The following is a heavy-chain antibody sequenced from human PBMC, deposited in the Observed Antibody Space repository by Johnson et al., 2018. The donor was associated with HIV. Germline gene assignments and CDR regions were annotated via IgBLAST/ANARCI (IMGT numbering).Heavy chain of an antibody. CDR3: ARDGRDLVTRGSFDI. Sequence: VQLEESGGGLVQPGGSLRLSCAASGITVSSNYMSWVRPAPGKGLEWVSVIFSVGGAYYADSVKGRFIISRDNSKNMLYLHMNSLRPEDTAVYYCARDGRDLVTRGSFDIWGQGTVVTVSS. CDR1: GITVSSNY. J-gene: IGHJ3*02. V-gene: IGHV3-66*02. CDR2: IFSVGGA. D-gene: IGHD3-9*01.